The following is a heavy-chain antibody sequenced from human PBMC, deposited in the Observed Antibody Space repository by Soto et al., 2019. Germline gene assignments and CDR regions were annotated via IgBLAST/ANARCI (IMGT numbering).Heavy chain of an antibody. CDR2: IIPILGIA. J-gene: IGHJ6*03. Sequence: SVKVSCKASGGTFSSYTISWVRQAPGQGLEWMGRIIPILGIANYAQKFQGRVTITADKSTSTAYMELSSLRSEDTAVYYCASSVATIQDYYYYYMDVWGKGTTVTVSS. V-gene: IGHV1-69*02. CDR3: ASSVATIQDYYYYYMDV. CDR1: GGTFSSYT. D-gene: IGHD5-12*01.